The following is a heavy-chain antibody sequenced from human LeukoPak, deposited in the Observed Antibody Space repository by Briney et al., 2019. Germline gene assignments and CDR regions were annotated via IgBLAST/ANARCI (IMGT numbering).Heavy chain of an antibody. CDR2: INPSGGST. Sequence: GASVKVSCKASGYTFTSYYMHWVRQAPGQGLEWMGIINPSGGSTSYAQKFQGRVTMTRDTSTSTVYMELSSLRSEDTAVYYCARDRWNYYDSSGYCDYWGQGTLVTVSS. CDR1: GYTFTSYY. V-gene: IGHV1-46*01. J-gene: IGHJ4*02. D-gene: IGHD3-22*01. CDR3: ARDRWNYYDSSGYCDY.